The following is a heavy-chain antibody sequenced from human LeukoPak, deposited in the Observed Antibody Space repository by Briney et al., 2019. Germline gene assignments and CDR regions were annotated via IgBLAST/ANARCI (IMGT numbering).Heavy chain of an antibody. CDR2: IYYTGIT. J-gene: IGHJ4*02. D-gene: IGHD2-21*02. V-gene: IGHV4-61*01. Sequence: SDTLSLTCTVSGGSVNSGSYHWSWIRQHPGKGLEWIGYIYYTGITNYNPSLKSRVTISVDTSKNQFSLNLNSVTAADTAVYYCATSQCGSDCYLAGDYWGQGTLVIVSS. CDR3: ATSQCGSDCYLAGDY. CDR1: GGSVNSGSYH.